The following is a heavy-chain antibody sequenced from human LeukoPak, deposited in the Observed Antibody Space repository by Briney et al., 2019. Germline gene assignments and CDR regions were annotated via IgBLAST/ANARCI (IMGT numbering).Heavy chain of an antibody. Sequence: ASVKVSCKASGYTFTGYYIHWVRQAPGQGLGWMGWIRPNSGGTNYAQKFQGGVTVTRDTSITTAYMELSRLISDDTAVYYCARQISSAYYYWGQGTLVTVSS. V-gene: IGHV1-2*02. CDR1: GYTFTGYY. CDR2: IRPNSGGT. D-gene: IGHD3-22*01. CDR3: ARQISSAYYY. J-gene: IGHJ4*02.